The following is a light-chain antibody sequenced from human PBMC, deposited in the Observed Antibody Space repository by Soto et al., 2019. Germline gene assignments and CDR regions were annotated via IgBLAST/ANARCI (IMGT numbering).Light chain of an antibody. J-gene: IGKJ1*01. CDR2: KAS. Sequence: DIQLTQSPSTLSASVGDTITVTCRASKSISNWLAWFQQKPGKGPKLLIYKASTLESGVPSRFSGSGSGTDFTLTIRNLQPDDSGTYYSQQYDTFWTFGQGTKVEIK. CDR1: KSISNW. CDR3: QQYDTFWT. V-gene: IGKV1-5*03.